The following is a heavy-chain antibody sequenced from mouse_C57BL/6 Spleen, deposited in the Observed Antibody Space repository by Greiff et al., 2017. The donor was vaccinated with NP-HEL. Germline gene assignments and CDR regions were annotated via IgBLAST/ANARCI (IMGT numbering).Heavy chain of an antibody. CDR2: INPSSGYT. CDR1: GYTFTSYT. J-gene: IGHJ4*01. CDR3: ARNDYDVGYAMDY. D-gene: IGHD2-4*01. Sequence: QVQLQQSGAELARPGASVKMSCKASGYTFTSYTMHWVKQRPGQGLEWIGYINPSSGYTKYNQKFKDEATLTADKSSSTAYMQLSSLTSEDSAVYYCARNDYDVGYAMDYWGQGTSVTVSS. V-gene: IGHV1-4*01.